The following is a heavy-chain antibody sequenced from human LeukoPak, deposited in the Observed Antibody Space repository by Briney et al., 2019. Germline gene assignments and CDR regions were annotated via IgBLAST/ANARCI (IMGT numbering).Heavy chain of an antibody. CDR1: GFTFSSYS. D-gene: IGHD6-6*01. Sequence: PGGSLRLSCAASGFTFSSYSMNWVRQAPGKGLEWVSSISSSSSYIYYADSVKGRFTISRDNAKNSLYLQTNSLRAEDTAVYYCASIAARVKADYWGQGTLVTVSS. V-gene: IGHV3-21*01. CDR2: ISSSSSYI. CDR3: ASIAARVKADY. J-gene: IGHJ4*02.